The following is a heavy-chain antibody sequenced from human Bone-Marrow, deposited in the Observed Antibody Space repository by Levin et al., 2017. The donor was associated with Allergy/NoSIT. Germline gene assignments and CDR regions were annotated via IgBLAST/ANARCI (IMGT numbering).Heavy chain of an antibody. D-gene: IGHD2-21*01. CDR2: IDPEDGET. CDR3: VVDPLDS. V-gene: IGHV1-69-2*01. Sequence: GGSLRLSCKVSGYTFIDYNMHWVQQAPGKGLEWVGVIDPEDGETLYAERFQGRVTISADKSTDTSFMEIKRLKSDDTAMFYCVVDPLDSWGQGTLVTVSS. CDR1: GYTFIDYN. J-gene: IGHJ5*01.